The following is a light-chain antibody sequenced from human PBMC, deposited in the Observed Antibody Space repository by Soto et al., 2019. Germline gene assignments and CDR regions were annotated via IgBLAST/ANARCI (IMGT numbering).Light chain of an antibody. CDR1: SDDIGANNY. CDR2: EAA. V-gene: IGLV2-14*01. Sequence: QSVLTQPASVSGSPAQSITISCTGTSDDIGANNYVSWYQHHPGKAPKILIYEAANRPSGISHRFSGSKSGNTASLTISGLQAEDEADYFCTSYTSASTLVFGGGTKLTVL. CDR3: TSYTSASTLV. J-gene: IGLJ2*01.